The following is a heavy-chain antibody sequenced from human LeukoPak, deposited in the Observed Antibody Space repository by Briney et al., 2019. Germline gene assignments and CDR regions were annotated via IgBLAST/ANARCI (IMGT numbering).Heavy chain of an antibody. CDR2: ISYDGSNK. J-gene: IGHJ4*02. D-gene: IGHD5-12*01. V-gene: IGHV3-30*18. CDR3: AKDGVATIMGGYFDY. CDR1: GFTFSSYG. Sequence: GGSLRLSRAASGFTFSSYGMHWVRQAPGKGLEWVAVISYDGSNKYYADSVKGRFTISRDNSKSTLYLQMNSLRAEDTAVYYCAKDGVATIMGGYFDYWGQGTLVTVSS.